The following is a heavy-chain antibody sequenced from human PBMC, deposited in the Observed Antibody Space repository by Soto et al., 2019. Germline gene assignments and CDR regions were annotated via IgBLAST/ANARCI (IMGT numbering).Heavy chain of an antibody. Sequence: EVQLVESGGGLVKPGGSLRLSCAASGFTFSSYWMSWVRQAPGKGLEWVANIKQDGSEKYYVDSVKGRFTISRDNAKNSLYLQMNSLRAEDTAVYYCARGVLYYYDSSGYPHWLDPWGQGTLVTVSS. CDR2: IKQDGSEK. CDR1: GFTFSSYW. V-gene: IGHV3-7*01. J-gene: IGHJ5*02. CDR3: ARGVLYYYDSSGYPHWLDP. D-gene: IGHD3-22*01.